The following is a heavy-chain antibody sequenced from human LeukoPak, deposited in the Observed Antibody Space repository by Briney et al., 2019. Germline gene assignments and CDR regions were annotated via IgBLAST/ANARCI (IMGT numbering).Heavy chain of an antibody. J-gene: IGHJ4*02. D-gene: IGHD4-17*01. V-gene: IGHV3-23*01. CDR2: ISGSGGST. CDR3: AKLTTVTTRGEIDY. CDR1: GFTFSSYA. Sequence: PGGSLRLSCAASGFTFSSYAMSWVRQAPGKGLEWVSAISGSGGSTYYADSVKGRFTISRDNSKNTLYLQMNSLRAEDTAVYYCAKLTTVTTRGEIDYWGQGTLVTVSS.